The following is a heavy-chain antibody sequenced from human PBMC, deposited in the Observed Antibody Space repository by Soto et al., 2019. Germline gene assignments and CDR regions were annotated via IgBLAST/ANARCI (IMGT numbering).Heavy chain of an antibody. CDR3: ARDRGYDAHDYYYNAMDV. CDR1: GFTFMTYT. J-gene: IGHJ6*02. Sequence: GGSLRLSCISSGFTFMTYTMNWVRQAPGKGLEWVSGIRGFSPYTFYAESVKGRFTISRDNAKNSLYLQMDSLRAEDTAVYYCARDRGYDAHDYYYNAMDVWGQGTTVTVS. V-gene: IGHV3-21*01. D-gene: IGHD3-10*01. CDR2: IRGFSPYT.